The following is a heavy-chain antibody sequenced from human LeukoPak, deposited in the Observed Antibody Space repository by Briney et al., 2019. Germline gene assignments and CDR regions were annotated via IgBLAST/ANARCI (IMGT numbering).Heavy chain of an antibody. CDR1: GGSISSSSYY. J-gene: IGHJ5*02. Sequence: SETLSLTCTVSGGSISSSSYYWGWIRQPPGKGLEWIGSIYYSGSTYYNPSLKSRVTISVDTSKNQFSLELSSVTAADTAVYYCARQGKIAVAGGAWFDPWGQGTLVTVSS. CDR3: ARQGKIAVAGGAWFDP. CDR2: IYYSGST. D-gene: IGHD6-19*01. V-gene: IGHV4-39*01.